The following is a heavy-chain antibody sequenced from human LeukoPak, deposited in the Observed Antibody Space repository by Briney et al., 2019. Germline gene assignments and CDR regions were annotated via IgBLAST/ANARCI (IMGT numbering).Heavy chain of an antibody. CDR1: GDSLSPYY. J-gene: IGHJ4*02. V-gene: IGHV4-59*01. Sequence: SETLSLTCTVSGDSLSPYYWGWIRQPPGKGLEWLGYISYSGSTNYNPSLKSRVTFSVATSKNQFFLDLSSVTAADTAVYYCARGYGGNPPIRRFDYWGQGTLVTVSS. CDR2: ISYSGST. D-gene: IGHD4-23*01. CDR3: ARGYGGNPPIRRFDY.